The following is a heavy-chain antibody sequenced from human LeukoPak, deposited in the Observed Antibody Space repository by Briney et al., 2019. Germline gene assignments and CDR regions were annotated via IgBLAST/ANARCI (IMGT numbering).Heavy chain of an antibody. V-gene: IGHV4-59*02. CDR2: LSDSGNS. CDR1: GGSVSSYY. CDR3: ARARYDIVWYAFDM. J-gene: IGHJ3*02. D-gene: IGHD3-9*01. Sequence: SETLSLTCTVSGGSVSSYYWSWIRRPPGRGLEWIAHLSDSGNSDSNPSLTSRVTTSVDTSNNQFSLQLTSVTAADTAVYYCARARYDIVWYAFDMWGHGTMVTVS.